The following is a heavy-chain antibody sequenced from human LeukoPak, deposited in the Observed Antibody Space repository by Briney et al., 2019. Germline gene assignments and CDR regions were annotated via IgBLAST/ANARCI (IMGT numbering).Heavy chain of an antibody. CDR1: GFTFSSYW. Sequence: PGGSLRLSCAAPGFTFSSYWMSWVRQAPGKGLEWVANIKQDGSEKYYVDSVKGRFTISRDNAKNSLYLQMNSLRAEDTAVYYCARNIIRTTVTEYYFDYWGQGTLVTVSS. CDR3: ARNIIRTTVTEYYFDY. J-gene: IGHJ4*02. D-gene: IGHD4-17*01. V-gene: IGHV3-7*01. CDR2: IKQDGSEK.